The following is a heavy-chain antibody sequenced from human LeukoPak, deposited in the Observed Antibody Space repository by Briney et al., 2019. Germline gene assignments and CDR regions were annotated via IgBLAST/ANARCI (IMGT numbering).Heavy chain of an antibody. CDR1: GFTFSSYG. CDR3: ATYRQVLLPFES. D-gene: IGHD2-8*02. V-gene: IGHV3-23*01. J-gene: IGHJ4*02. CDR2: IFPSGGEI. Sequence: GGTLRLSCAASGFTFSSYGMSWVRQPPGKGLEWVSSIFPSGGEIHYADSVRDRFTISRDNSKSTLSLQMNSLRAEDTAIYYCATYRQVLLPFESWGQGTLVTVSS.